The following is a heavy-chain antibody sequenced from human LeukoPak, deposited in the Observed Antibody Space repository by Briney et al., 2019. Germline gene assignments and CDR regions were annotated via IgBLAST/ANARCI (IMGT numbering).Heavy chain of an antibody. J-gene: IGHJ6*02. CDR2: ISANNGNT. D-gene: IGHD3-22*01. V-gene: IGHV1-18*01. CDR3: ARDTYYYDSSGYASEYGMDV. Sequence: ASVKVSCKASGYTFTSYGISWVRQAPGQGLEWMGWISANNGNTNYAQKLQGRVTMTTDTSTSTAYMELRSLRSDDTAVYYCARDTYYYDSSGYASEYGMDVWGQGTTVTVSS. CDR1: GYTFTSYG.